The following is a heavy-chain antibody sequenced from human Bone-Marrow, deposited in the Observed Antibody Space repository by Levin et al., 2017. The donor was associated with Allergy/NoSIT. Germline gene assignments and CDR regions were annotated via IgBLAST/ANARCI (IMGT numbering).Heavy chain of an antibody. CDR3: ARVRGYDYSHYGMDV. CDR1: GGTFDNYA. V-gene: IGHV1-69*10. Sequence: ASVKVSCKASGGTFDNYAISWVRQAPGQGLEWMGGINPLFGIANYAQNFQGRVTITADTSTNTAYMELISLRSEDTALYFCARVRGYDYSHYGMDVWGQGTTVTVSS. J-gene: IGHJ6*02. CDR2: INPLFGIA. D-gene: IGHD5-12*01.